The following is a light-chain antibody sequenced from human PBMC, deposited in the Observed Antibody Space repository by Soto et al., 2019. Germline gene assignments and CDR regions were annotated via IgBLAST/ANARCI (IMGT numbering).Light chain of an antibody. Sequence: EIVMTQSPATLSVSPGERATLSCRASQSVAYNLAWYQQKPGQAPRLLIYGASTRATGIPARFSGSGSGTDFTLTISSLEPEDFAVYYCQQRSSWPPITFGQGTRLEIK. V-gene: IGKV3-11*01. CDR1: QSVAYN. CDR3: QQRSSWPPIT. CDR2: GAS. J-gene: IGKJ5*01.